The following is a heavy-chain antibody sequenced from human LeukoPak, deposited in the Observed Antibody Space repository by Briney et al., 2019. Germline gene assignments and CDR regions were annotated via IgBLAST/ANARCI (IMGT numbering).Heavy chain of an antibody. J-gene: IGHJ6*03. V-gene: IGHV3-48*04. CDR2: ISSSGSTI. CDR1: GFTFRNYW. CDR3: ARSASYYDILTGYWTYYYYMDV. Sequence: GGSLRLSCAASGFTFRNYWMGWVRQAPGKGLEWVSYISSSGSTIYYADSVKGRFTISRDNAKNSLYLQMNSLRAEDTAVYYCARSASYYDILTGYWTYYYYMDVWGKGTTVTVSS. D-gene: IGHD3-9*01.